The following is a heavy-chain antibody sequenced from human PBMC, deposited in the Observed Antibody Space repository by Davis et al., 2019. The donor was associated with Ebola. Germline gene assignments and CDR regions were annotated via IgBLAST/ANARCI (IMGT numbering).Heavy chain of an antibody. CDR1: GGSFSGYY. Sequence: PSETLSLTCAVYGGSFSGYYWSWIRQPPGKGLEWIGEINHSGSTNYNPSLKSRVTISVDTSKNQFSLKLSSVTAADMAVYYCARGGYYGSGDWGQGTLVTVSS. CDR2: INHSGST. V-gene: IGHV4-34*01. D-gene: IGHD3-10*01. J-gene: IGHJ4*02. CDR3: ARGGYYGSGD.